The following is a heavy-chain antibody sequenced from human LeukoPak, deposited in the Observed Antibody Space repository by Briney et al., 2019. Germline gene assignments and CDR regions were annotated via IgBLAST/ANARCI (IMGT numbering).Heavy chain of an antibody. D-gene: IGHD6-13*01. V-gene: IGHV3-48*04. Sequence: GGSLRLSCAASGFTFSSYSMNWVRQAPGKGLEWVSYISSSSSTIYYADSVKGRFTISRDNAKNSLYLQMNSLRAEDTAVYYCARVERGAAGAFDIWGQGTMVTVSS. CDR2: ISSSSSTI. CDR1: GFTFSSYS. J-gene: IGHJ3*02. CDR3: ARVERGAAGAFDI.